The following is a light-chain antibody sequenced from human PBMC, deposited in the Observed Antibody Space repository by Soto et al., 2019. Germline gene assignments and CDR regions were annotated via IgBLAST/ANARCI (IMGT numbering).Light chain of an antibody. CDR3: QQHSHWPPWT. CDR1: QSVSSSY. J-gene: IGKJ1*01. V-gene: IGKV3D-20*02. Sequence: EIVLPQSLGTLSLSPGERGTLSRRERQSVSSSYLAWYQQKPGQAPRLHIYGASNRATGIPARFSGSGSGTDFTLTISNLEPEDLAVYYCQQHSHWPPWTFGQGTKVDIK. CDR2: GAS.